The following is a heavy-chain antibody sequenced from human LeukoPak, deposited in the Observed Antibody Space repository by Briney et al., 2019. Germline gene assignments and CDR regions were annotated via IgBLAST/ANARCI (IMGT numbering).Heavy chain of an antibody. J-gene: IGHJ4*02. CDR1: GYTFTGYY. Sequence: ASVKVSCKASGYTFTGYYMHWVRQAPGQGLEWMGWINPNSGGTNYAQKFQGRVTMTRDTSISTAYMELCRLRSDDTAVYYCASLWGYCSGGSCDGMGYWGQGTLVTVSS. CDR2: INPNSGGT. CDR3: ASLWGYCSGGSCDGMGY. D-gene: IGHD2-15*01. V-gene: IGHV1-2*02.